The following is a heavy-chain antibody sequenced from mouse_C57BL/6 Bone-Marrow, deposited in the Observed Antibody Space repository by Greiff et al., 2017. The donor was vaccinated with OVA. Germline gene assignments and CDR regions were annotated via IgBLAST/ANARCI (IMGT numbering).Heavy chain of an antibody. Sequence: VQLQESGAELVKPGASVKISCKASGYAFSSYLMNWVKQRPGKGLEWIGQIYPGDGDTNYNGKFKGKATLTADKSSSTAYMQLSSLTSEDSAVYFCARYYAMDYWGQGTSVTVSS. CDR2: IYPGDGDT. V-gene: IGHV1-80*01. CDR3: ARYYAMDY. J-gene: IGHJ4*01. CDR1: GYAFSSYL.